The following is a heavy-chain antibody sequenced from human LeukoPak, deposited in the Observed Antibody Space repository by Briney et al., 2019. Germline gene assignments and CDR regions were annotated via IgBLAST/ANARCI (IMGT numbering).Heavy chain of an antibody. Sequence: SETLSLTCDVSGYSISSGFYWGWIRQPPGKGLEWIGYIDHTGSTNYNPSLNSRVTISRDTSKNHFSLKLSSVTAADTAVYFCARGRVSSSTYYSTYYYYFYMDVWGKGTTVTVSS. V-gene: IGHV4-61*03. CDR2: IDHTGST. D-gene: IGHD4-11*01. J-gene: IGHJ6*03. CDR3: ARGRVSSSTYYSTYYYYFYMDV. CDR1: GYSISSGFY.